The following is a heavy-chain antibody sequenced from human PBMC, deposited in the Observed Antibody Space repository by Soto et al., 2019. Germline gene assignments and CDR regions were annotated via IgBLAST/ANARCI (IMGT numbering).Heavy chain of an antibody. CDR2: IIPIFGTA. J-gene: IGHJ6*02. Sequence: SVKVSCKASGGTFSSYAISWVRQAPGQGLEWMGGIIPIFGTANYAQKFQGRVTITADKSTSTAYMELSSLRSEDTAVYYCARVHIVVVTATYYYYYGMDVWGQGNKVTVS. CDR1: GGTFSSYA. D-gene: IGHD2-21*02. CDR3: ARVHIVVVTATYYYYYGMDV. V-gene: IGHV1-69*06.